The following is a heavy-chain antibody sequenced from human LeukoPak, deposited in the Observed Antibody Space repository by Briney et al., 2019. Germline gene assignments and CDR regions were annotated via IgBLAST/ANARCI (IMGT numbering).Heavy chain of an antibody. CDR3: ARSMVRGVIIPYYFDY. J-gene: IGHJ4*02. CDR2: ISSSGSTI. D-gene: IGHD3-10*01. V-gene: IGHV3-11*01. CDR1: GFTFSDYY. Sequence: GGSLRLSCAASGFTFSDYYMSWIRQAPGKGLEWVSYISSSGSTIYYADSVKGRFTISRDNAKNSLYLQMNSLRAEDTAVYYCARSMVRGVIIPYYFDYWGQGTLVTVSS.